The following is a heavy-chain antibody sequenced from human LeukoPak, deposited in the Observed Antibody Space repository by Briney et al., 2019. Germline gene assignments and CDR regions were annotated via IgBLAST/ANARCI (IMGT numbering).Heavy chain of an antibody. Sequence: GGSLRLSCAASGFTFISYTMNWVRQPPGKGLEWVSNIGTSSTTIYYADSVKGRFTISRDNAKNSLYLQMNSLRADDTAVYYCARFAAGGSYYYYMDVWGKGTTVTVSS. CDR2: IGTSSTTI. CDR3: ARFAAGGSYYYYMDV. J-gene: IGHJ6*03. D-gene: IGHD6-25*01. V-gene: IGHV3-48*01. CDR1: GFTFISYT.